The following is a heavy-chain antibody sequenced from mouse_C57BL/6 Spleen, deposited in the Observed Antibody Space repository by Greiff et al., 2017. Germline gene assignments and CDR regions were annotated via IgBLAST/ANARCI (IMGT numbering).Heavy chain of an antibody. CDR3: TTDDGNFLYAMDY. CDR2: IRLKSEKYAT. D-gene: IGHD2-3*01. J-gene: IGHJ4*01. CDR1: GFTFSNYW. Sequence: EVMLVESGGGLVQPGGSLKLSCVASGFTFSNYWMNWVRQPPEKGLEGVAQIRLKSEKYATHYAGSGKVRFTISRDDYKSRVYLQMNNLKAVDTGIDYSTTDDGNFLYAMDYWGQGTSVTVSS. V-gene: IGHV6-3*01.